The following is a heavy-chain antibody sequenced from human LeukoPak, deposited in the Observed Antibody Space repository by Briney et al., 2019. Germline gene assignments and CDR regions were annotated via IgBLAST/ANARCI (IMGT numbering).Heavy chain of an antibody. CDR3: ARVTPSAYCSGGSRYPNFDY. CDR2: IYTSGST. V-gene: IGHV4-61*02. J-gene: IGHJ4*02. D-gene: IGHD2-15*01. Sequence: SETLSLTCTVSGGSISSGSYYWSWIRQPAGKGLEWIGRIYTSGSTNYNPSLKSRVTISVDTSKNQFSLKLSSVTAADTAVYYCARVTPSAYCSGGSRYPNFDYWGQGTLVTVSS. CDR1: GGSISSGSYY.